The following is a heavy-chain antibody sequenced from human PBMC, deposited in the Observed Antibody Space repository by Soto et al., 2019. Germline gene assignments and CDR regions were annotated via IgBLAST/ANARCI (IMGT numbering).Heavy chain of an antibody. V-gene: IGHV4-30-2*01. J-gene: IGHJ2*01. D-gene: IGHD3-22*01. CDR2: IFHGGST. Sequence: LSLTCSISGAPITLGDYSCDWIRQPPGKGLEWIGYIFHGGSTYYNPSLRSRVTISVDRSRTQFSLKMSSVTAEDTAVYYCARDPLNSNTRNWYFDLWGRGTLVTVSS. CDR1: GAPITLGDYS. CDR3: ARDPLNSNTRNWYFDL.